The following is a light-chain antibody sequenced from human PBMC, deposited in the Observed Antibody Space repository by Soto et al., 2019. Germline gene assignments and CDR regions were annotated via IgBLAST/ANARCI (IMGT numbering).Light chain of an antibody. J-gene: IGKJ5*01. Sequence: QLTQSPSSLSASVGDRVAITCRASQGISSYLAWYQKKPGKAPNLLIYAASTLQSGVPSRFSGSGSGTDFTLTISSLQPEDFATYYCQQLNTYPITFGQGTRLE. CDR3: QQLNTYPIT. V-gene: IGKV1-9*01. CDR2: AAS. CDR1: QGISSY.